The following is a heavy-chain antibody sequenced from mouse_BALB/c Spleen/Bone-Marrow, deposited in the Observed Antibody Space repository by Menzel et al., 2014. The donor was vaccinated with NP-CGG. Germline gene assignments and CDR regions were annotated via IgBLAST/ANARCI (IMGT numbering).Heavy chain of an antibody. J-gene: IGHJ3*01. CDR3: TREGAY. CDR1: GYTFTSYY. V-gene: IGHV1S81*02. Sequence: QVQLQQPGAELVKPGASVKLSCKASGYTFTSYYMYWVKQRPGQGLEWIGEINHSNGYTNFNEKFKSEATLTVDKSSSTAYMQLSSLTSEDSAVYYCTREGAYWGQGTLVTVSA. CDR2: INHSNGYT.